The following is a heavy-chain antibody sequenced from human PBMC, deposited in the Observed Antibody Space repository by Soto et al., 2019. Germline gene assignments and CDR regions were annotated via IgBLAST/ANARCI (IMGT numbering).Heavy chain of an antibody. Sequence: SVQVSYKACGGTFSSYAISWVRQAPGQGREWMGGIIPIYGTANYAQKFQGRVTVTANESTSTANIELSSLRSEDTAVYYCARKLMVYALGDYYGMDVWGQGTTVTVSS. D-gene: IGHD2-8*01. CDR2: IIPIYGTA. CDR3: ARKLMVYALGDYYGMDV. V-gene: IGHV1-69*13. CDR1: GGTFSSYA. J-gene: IGHJ6*02.